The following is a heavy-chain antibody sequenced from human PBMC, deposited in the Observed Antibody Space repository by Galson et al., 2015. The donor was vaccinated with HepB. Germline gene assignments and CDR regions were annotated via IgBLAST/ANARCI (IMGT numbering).Heavy chain of an antibody. Sequence: SLRLSCAASGFTFSSYAMHWVRQAPGKGLEWVAVISYDGSNKYYADSVKGRFTISRDNSKNTLFLQMNSLRSEDTATYYCAKGKYFDWLSPFHYGMDVWGQGTTVTVSS. CDR1: GFTFSSYA. J-gene: IGHJ6*02. V-gene: IGHV3-30-3*01. CDR3: AKGKYFDWLSPFHYGMDV. D-gene: IGHD3-9*01. CDR2: ISYDGSNK.